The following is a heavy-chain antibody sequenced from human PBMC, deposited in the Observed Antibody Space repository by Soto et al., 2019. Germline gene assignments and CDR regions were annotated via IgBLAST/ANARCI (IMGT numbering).Heavy chain of an antibody. D-gene: IGHD6-13*01. J-gene: IGHJ1*01. V-gene: IGHV4-59*01. CDR2: IYYSGST. CDR3: ARGARIAAAGTEYFQH. CDR1: GGSTSSYY. Sequence: SETLSLTCTVSGGSTSSYYWSWIRQPPGKGLEWIGYIYYSGSTNYNPSLKSRVTISVDTSKNQFSLKLSSVTAADTAVYYCARGARIAAAGTEYFQHWGQGTLVTVSS.